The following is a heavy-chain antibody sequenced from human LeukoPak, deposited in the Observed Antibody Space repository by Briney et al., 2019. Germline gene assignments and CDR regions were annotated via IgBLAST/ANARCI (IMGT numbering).Heavy chain of an antibody. CDR2: ISYDGSNK. D-gene: IGHD3-10*01. V-gene: IGHV3-30*04. CDR3: ARAAVVWFGELWDY. Sequence: GGSLRLSCAASGFTFRSYAMHWVRQAPGKGLEWVAVISYDGSNKYYADSVKGRFTISRDNSKNTLYLQMNSLRAEDTAVYYCARAAVVWFGELWDYWGQGTLVTVSS. CDR1: GFTFRSYA. J-gene: IGHJ4*02.